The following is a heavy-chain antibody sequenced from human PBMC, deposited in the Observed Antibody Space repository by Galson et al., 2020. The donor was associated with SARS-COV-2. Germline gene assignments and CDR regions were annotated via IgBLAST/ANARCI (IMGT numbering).Heavy chain of an antibody. Sequence: GGSLRLSCAASGFIFSSYTMNWVRQAPGKGLEWVSCISSITSDMYYADSVKGRFTISRDNAKNSLYLQMNSLRAEDTAVYHCAKYYYDSSGHYYGLGYWGQGTLVTVSS. J-gene: IGHJ4*02. CDR2: ISSITSDM. CDR3: AKYYYDSSGHYYGLGY. D-gene: IGHD3-22*01. CDR1: GFIFSSYT. V-gene: IGHV3-21*01.